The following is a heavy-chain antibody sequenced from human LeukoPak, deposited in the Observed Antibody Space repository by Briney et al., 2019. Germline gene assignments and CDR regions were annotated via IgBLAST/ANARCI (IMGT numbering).Heavy chain of an antibody. CDR3: ARGWPFDVVPAANLDP. CDR2: INPSGGST. V-gene: IGHV1-46*01. CDR1: GYTLTSYY. Sequence: ASVKVSCKASGYTLTSYYMHWVRQAPGQGLEWMGIINPSGGSTSYAQKFQGRVTMTRDMSTSTVYMELSSLRSEDTAVYYCARGWPFDVVPAANLDPWGQGTLVTVSS. D-gene: IGHD2-2*01. J-gene: IGHJ5*02.